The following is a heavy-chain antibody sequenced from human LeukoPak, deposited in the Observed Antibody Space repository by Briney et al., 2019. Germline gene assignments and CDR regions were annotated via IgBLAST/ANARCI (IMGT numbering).Heavy chain of an antibody. Sequence: ASVKVSCKASGYTFTGYYMHWVRQAPGQGLEWMGWINPNSGGTNYAQKFQGRVTMTRDTSISTAYMELSRLRSDDTAVCYCARGRNIAVAGTRWFDPWGQGTLVTVSS. D-gene: IGHD6-19*01. CDR1: GYTFTGYY. CDR3: ARGRNIAVAGTRWFDP. J-gene: IGHJ5*02. V-gene: IGHV1-2*02. CDR2: INPNSGGT.